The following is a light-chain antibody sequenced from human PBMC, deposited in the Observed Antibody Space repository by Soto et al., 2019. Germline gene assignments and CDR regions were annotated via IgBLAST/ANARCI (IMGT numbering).Light chain of an antibody. V-gene: IGKV3-20*01. CDR2: GAS. J-gene: IGKJ4*01. CDR1: QSVSSNY. Sequence: ESVLTQSPGTLSLSPGERATLSCRASQSVSSNYLAWYQQKPGQAPRLLIYGASSRATGIPDRFSGSGSETDFTLTITRLEPEDFAVYYCQQYGSSPPLTFGGGTKVDIK. CDR3: QQYGSSPPLT.